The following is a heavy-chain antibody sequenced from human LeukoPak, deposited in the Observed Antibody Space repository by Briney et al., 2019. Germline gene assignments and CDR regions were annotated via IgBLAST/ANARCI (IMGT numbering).Heavy chain of an antibody. D-gene: IGHD2-15*01. CDR1: GFTFSNYW. CDR3: ARDETFCSGGTCYTRGYFAF. Sequence: PGGSLRLSCAASGFTFSNYWMSWVRQAPGKGLEWVPNIKEDGSDKYYVDSLMGRFTISRDNAKNSLYLQMSGLRAEDTALYYCARDETFCSGGTCYTRGYFAFWGQGTLVTASS. J-gene: IGHJ4*02. V-gene: IGHV3-7*01. CDR2: IKEDGSDK.